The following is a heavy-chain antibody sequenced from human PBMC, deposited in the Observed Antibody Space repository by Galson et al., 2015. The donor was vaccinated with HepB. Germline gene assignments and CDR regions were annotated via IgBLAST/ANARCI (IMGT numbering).Heavy chain of an antibody. V-gene: IGHV3-64D*06. D-gene: IGHD5-24*01. CDR2: ITYNGLNT. CDR3: VKGGRWLQSPFDS. J-gene: IGHJ4*02. Sequence: SLRLSCAVSGFTFSDYAMYWVRQAPGKGLEYVSAITYNGLNTFYSDSVTGRFTISRDNSKNTLYLQVGSLRAVDTALYYCVKGGRWLQSPFDSWGQGTLVTVSS. CDR1: GFTFSDYA.